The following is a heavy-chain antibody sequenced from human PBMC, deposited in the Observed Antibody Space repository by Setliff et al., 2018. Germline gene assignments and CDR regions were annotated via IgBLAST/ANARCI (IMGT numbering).Heavy chain of an antibody. CDR2: IFYRGTT. V-gene: IGHV4-38-2*01. J-gene: IGHJ5*02. D-gene: IGHD2-15*01. Sequence: SETLSLTCDVSGYSISSDYYWGWIRQPPGRGLEWIGTIFYRGTTYYNLSLKSPVTISLGASKNQFSLTLTSVTAADTAIYYCARRRVVVGAPSWFDPWGQGTLVTVS. CDR1: GYSISSDYY. CDR3: ARRRVVVGAPSWFDP.